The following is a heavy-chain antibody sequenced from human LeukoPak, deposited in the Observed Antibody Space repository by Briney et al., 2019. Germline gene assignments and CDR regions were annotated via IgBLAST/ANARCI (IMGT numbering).Heavy chain of an antibody. V-gene: IGHV3-48*04. D-gene: IGHD7-27*01. CDR3: ARDYGDSEIDY. CDR2: ISSSGSTI. Sequence: GGSLRLSCAASGFTFSSYAMRWVRQAPGKGLEWVSYISSSGSTIYYADSVKGRFTISRDNAKNSLYLQMNSLRAEDTAVYYCARDYGDSEIDYWGQGTLVTVSS. CDR1: GFTFSSYA. J-gene: IGHJ4*02.